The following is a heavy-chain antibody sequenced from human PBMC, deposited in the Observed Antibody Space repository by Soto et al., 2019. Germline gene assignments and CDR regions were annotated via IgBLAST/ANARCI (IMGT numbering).Heavy chain of an antibody. CDR3: ARDHYGNNEYDAFDI. CDR2: IYHSGST. V-gene: IGHV4-30-2*01. CDR1: GGSITSGVYS. D-gene: IGHD3-10*01. J-gene: IGHJ3*02. Sequence: PSGTLSLTCTVSGGSITSGVYSWSWIRQPPGKGLEWIGCIYHSGSTNYNPALKSRVTISMDGSKNQFSLKLSSVTAADTAVYYCARDHYGNNEYDAFDIWGQGTMVTVSS.